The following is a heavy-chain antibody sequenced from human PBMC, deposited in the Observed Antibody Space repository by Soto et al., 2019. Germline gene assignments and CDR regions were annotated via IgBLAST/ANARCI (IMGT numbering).Heavy chain of an antibody. D-gene: IGHD1-26*01. J-gene: IGHJ5*02. Sequence: GGSLRLSCAASGFIFSSFAMHWVRQAPGKGLEWVAVIWYDGGNKYYADSVRGRFTIFRDNSKNTLYLQMNSLRAEDTAVYYCERDQSGSYPYNWFDTWGQGT. CDR1: GFIFSSFA. CDR2: IWYDGGNK. CDR3: ERDQSGSYPYNWFDT. V-gene: IGHV3-33*01.